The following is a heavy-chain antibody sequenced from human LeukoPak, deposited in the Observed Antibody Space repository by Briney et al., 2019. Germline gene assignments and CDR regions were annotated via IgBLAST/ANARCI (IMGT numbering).Heavy chain of an antibody. V-gene: IGHV3-48*03. CDR1: GLTFSSYE. CDR3: AREWGGKIDY. CDR2: ISRSGSTT. Sequence: PGGSLRLSCAASGLTFSSYEVNWVRQAPGKGLEWVSFISRSGSTTHHADSVKGRFTISRDNAKNSLYLQMNSLKTEDTAFYYCAREWGGKIDYWGQGTLVTVSS. D-gene: IGHD3-10*01. J-gene: IGHJ4*02.